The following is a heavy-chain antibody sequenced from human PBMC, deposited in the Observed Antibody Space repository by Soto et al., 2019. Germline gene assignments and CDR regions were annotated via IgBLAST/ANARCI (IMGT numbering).Heavy chain of an antibody. CDR2: VSPKSGNT. D-gene: IGHD1-1*01. V-gene: IGHV1-18*01. CDR1: GYNFFDYG. Sequence: QIQLVQSGAEVKKHGASVKVSCKASGYNFFDYGVSWVRQAPGQGLEWMGWVSPKSGNTDYARKVKGRVTMTTDISTSTAYMELRGLISDDTGVYYCARGRTVSSIGPLLVWGQGTLVSVSS. J-gene: IGHJ1*01. CDR3: ARGRTVSSIGPLLV.